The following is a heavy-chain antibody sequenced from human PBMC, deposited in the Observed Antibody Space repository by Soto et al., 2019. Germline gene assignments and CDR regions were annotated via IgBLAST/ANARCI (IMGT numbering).Heavy chain of an antibody. J-gene: IGHJ5*02. V-gene: IGHV4-39*01. CDR2: IYYSGST. CDR1: GGSISSSSYY. Sequence: QLQLQESGPGLVKPSETLSLTCTVSGGSISSSSYYWGWIRQPPGKGLEWIGSIYYSGSTSYNPALKSRVTISVDTSKNQSALKLSSVTAADTAVYYGASIGRKGRWFDPCGQGTLVTVSS. CDR3: ASIGRKGRWFDP.